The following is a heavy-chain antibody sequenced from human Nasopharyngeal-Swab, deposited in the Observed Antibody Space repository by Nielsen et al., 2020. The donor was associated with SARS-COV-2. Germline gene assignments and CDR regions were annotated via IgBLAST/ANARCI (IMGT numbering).Heavy chain of an antibody. Sequence: GGSLRLSCAASGFTFNTYWMNWARQAPGKGLEWVANISQDGGQKYYADSVKGRFTISRDNAKNSLYLQMDSLRAEDTAVYYCARDAPAHYGAFYWGRGTLVTVSS. J-gene: IGHJ4*02. V-gene: IGHV3-7*05. CDR3: ARDAPAHYGAFY. CDR2: ISQDGGQK. D-gene: IGHD4-17*01. CDR1: GFTFNTYW.